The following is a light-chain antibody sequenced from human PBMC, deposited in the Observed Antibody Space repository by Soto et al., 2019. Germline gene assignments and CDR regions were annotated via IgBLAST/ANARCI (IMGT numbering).Light chain of an antibody. V-gene: IGKV4-1*01. CDR1: QSVLFTSNNKNY. Sequence: DIVMTQSPDSLAVSLGERATINCKSSQSVLFTSNNKNYLAWYQQKPGQPPKLLIYWASTREFGVPDRFSGSGSGTDFTLTISSLQAEDVEVYYCQQYYSTPLNFRGGTKVNI. J-gene: IGKJ4*01. CDR2: WAS. CDR3: QQYYSTPLN.